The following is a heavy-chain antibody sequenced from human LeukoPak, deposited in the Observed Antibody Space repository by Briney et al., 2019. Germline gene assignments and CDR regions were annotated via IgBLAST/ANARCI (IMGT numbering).Heavy chain of an antibody. Sequence: ASETLSLTCTVSGGSISSSSYYWGWIRQPPGKGLEWIGSIYYSGSTYYNPSLKSRVTISVDTSKNQFSLKLSSVTAADTAVYYCARFLWSYVWLWGQGTLVTVSS. D-gene: IGHD4/OR15-4a*01. J-gene: IGHJ4*02. CDR1: GGSISSSSYY. V-gene: IGHV4-39*07. CDR3: ARFLWSYVWL. CDR2: IYYSGST.